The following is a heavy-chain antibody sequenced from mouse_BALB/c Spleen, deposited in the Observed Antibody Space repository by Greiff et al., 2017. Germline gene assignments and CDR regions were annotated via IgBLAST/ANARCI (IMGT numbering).Heavy chain of an antibody. CDR1: GDSITSGY. V-gene: IGHV3-8*02. Sequence: EVQLQQSGPSLVKPSQTLSLTCSVTGDSITSGYWNWIRKFPGNKLEYMGYISYSGSTYYNPSLKSRISITRDTSKNQYYLQLNSVTTEDTATYYCARGLDGYDYFDYWGQGTTLTVSS. J-gene: IGHJ2*01. CDR3: ARGLDGYDYFDY. CDR2: ISYSGST. D-gene: IGHD2-3*01.